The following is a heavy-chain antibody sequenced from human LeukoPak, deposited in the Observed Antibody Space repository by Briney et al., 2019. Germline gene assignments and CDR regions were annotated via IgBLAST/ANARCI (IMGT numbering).Heavy chain of an antibody. Sequence: PGGSLRLSCSVSGLSFSRYPIHWVRQAPGKGLEYVSAISSNGGSTYYADSVKGRFTISRDNSKNTLYLQVSSLRGEDTAVYYCVKDQAGTTGNAFDIWGQGTMVTVSS. D-gene: IGHD1-1*01. V-gene: IGHV3-64D*06. CDR3: VKDQAGTTGNAFDI. CDR1: GLSFSRYP. J-gene: IGHJ3*02. CDR2: ISSNGGST.